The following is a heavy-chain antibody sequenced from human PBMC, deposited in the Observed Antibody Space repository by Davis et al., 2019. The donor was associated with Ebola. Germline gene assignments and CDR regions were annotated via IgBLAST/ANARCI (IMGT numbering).Heavy chain of an antibody. CDR1: GDSVAGGTGG. D-gene: IGHD5-12*01. CDR3: ARGWLRSGLDV. J-gene: IGHJ6*04. Sequence: LRLSCAISGDSVAGGTGGWNLIRQSPSRGLEWLGRTYYSSKWYTGYAESVKSRINISPDTAKNQFSLHLNSVTPEDTAVYYCARGWLRSGLDVWGKGAAVIVSS. CDR2: TYYSSKWYT. V-gene: IGHV6-1*01.